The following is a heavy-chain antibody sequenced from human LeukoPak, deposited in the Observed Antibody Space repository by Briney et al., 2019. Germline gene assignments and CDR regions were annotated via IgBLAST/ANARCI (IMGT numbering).Heavy chain of an antibody. J-gene: IGHJ4*02. Sequence: GRSLRLSCAASGFTFSSYWMHWVRQAPGKGLVWVSRINSDGSSTSYADSVKGRFTISRDNAKNTLYLQMNSLRAEDTAVYYCARVLYSSGWYYFDYWGQGTLVTVSS. CDR1: GFTFSSYW. V-gene: IGHV3-74*01. D-gene: IGHD6-19*01. CDR3: ARVLYSSGWYYFDY. CDR2: INSDGSST.